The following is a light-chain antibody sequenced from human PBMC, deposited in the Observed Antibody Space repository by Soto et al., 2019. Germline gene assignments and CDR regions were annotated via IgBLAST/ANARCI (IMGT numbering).Light chain of an antibody. Sequence: EIVMTQSTAILSVSPGERATLSCRASQSVSSNLAWYQQKPGQAPRLLIYGASTRATGIPARFSGSGSGTEFTLTISSLQSEDFAVYYCQQYNNWPPPLTFGGGTKVEIK. J-gene: IGKJ4*01. CDR2: GAS. V-gene: IGKV3-15*01. CDR3: QQYNNWPPPLT. CDR1: QSVSSN.